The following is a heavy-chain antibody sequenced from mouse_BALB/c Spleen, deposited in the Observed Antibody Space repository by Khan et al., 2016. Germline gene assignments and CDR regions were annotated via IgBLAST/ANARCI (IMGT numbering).Heavy chain of an antibody. J-gene: IGHJ4*01. CDR1: GYSITSGYS. CDR2: MHSSGST. Sequence: EVQLVESGPDLVKPSQSLSLTCTVTGYSITSGYSWHWIRQFPGNKLEWMGYMHSSGSTNYSPSLPSRISITRDTSNNQFFLQLSSVTTEDTATYYCARYGYYAIDYWGQGTSVTVSS. CDR3: ARYGYYAIDY. D-gene: IGHD1-1*02. V-gene: IGHV3-1*02.